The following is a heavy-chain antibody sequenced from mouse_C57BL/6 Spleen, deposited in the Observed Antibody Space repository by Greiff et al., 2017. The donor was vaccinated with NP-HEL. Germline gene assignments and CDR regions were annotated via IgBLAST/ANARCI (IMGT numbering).Heavy chain of an antibody. CDR3: ASRLDSSGYSAWFAY. V-gene: IGHV1-82*01. J-gene: IGHJ3*01. CDR2: IYPGDGDT. D-gene: IGHD3-2*02. CDR1: GYAFSSSW. Sequence: QVQLQQSGPELVKPGASVKISCKASGYAFSSSWMNWVKQRPGKGLEWIGRIYPGDGDTNYNGKFKGKATLTADKSSSTAYMQLSSLTSEDSAVYFCASRLDSSGYSAWFAYWGQGTLVTVSA.